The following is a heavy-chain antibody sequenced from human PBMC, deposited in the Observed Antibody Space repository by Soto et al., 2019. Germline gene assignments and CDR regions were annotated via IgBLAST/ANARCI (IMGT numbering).Heavy chain of an antibody. V-gene: IGHV4-31*03. CDR1: GGSISSGGYY. Sequence: SETLSLTCTVSGGSISSGGYYWSWIRQHPGKGLEWIGYIYYSGSTYYNPSLKSRVTISVDTPKNQFSLKLSSVTAADTAVYYCARDPQYCSSTSCYDYGMDVWGQGTTVTV. CDR3: ARDPQYCSSTSCYDYGMDV. J-gene: IGHJ6*02. D-gene: IGHD2-2*01. CDR2: IYYSGST.